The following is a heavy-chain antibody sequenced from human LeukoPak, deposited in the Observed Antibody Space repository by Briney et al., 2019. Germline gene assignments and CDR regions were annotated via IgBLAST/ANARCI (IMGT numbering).Heavy chain of an antibody. D-gene: IGHD1-1*01. Sequence: SETLSLTCTVSGYSISSGYYWGWIRQPPGKGLEWIGSIYHSGSTYYNPSLKSRVTISVDTSKNQFSLNLGSLTAADTAVYYCARDHWLDWYFDLWGRGTLVTVSS. CDR3: ARDHWLDWYFDL. V-gene: IGHV4-38-2*02. CDR1: GYSISSGYY. J-gene: IGHJ2*01. CDR2: IYHSGST.